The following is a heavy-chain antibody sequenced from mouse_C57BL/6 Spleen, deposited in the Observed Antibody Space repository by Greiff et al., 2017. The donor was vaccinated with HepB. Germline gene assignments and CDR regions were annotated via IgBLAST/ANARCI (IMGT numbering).Heavy chain of an antibody. Sequence: QVTLKVSGPGILQSSQTLSLTCSFSGFSLSTSGMGVSWIRQPSGKGLEWLAHNYWDDDKRYNPSLKSRLTISKDTSRNQVFLKITSVDTADTATYYCARRGVYYYGSSYLYWYFDVWGTGTTVTVSS. CDR1: GFSLSTSGMG. CDR3: ARRGVYYYGSSYLYWYFDV. CDR2: NYWDDDK. J-gene: IGHJ1*03. V-gene: IGHV8-12*01. D-gene: IGHD1-1*01.